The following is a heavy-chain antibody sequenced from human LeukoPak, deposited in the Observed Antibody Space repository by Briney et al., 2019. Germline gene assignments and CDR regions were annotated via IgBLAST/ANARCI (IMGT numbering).Heavy chain of an antibody. J-gene: IGHJ4*02. CDR1: GGSISSSSYY. V-gene: IGHV4-39*07. CDR3: ARALPDVWSFYY. D-gene: IGHD2-8*01. CDR2: IYYSGST. Sequence: PSETLSLTCTVSGGSISSSSYYWGWIRQPPGKGLEWIGSIYYSGSTYYNPSLKSRVTISVDTSKNQFSLKLSSVTAADTAVYYCARALPDVWSFYYWGQGTLVTVSS.